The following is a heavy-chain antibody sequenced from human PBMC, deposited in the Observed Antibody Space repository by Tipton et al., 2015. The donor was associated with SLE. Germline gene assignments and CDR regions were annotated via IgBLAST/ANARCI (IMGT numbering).Heavy chain of an antibody. Sequence: TLSLTCTVSGGSFSGYYWTWIRQPPGKGLEWIGNIYRSGATYYNPSLKSRVTISMDRSENHFSLRLSSVTAADTAVFYCASAGNRFSPPFDDWGQGALVTVSS. CDR2: IYRSGAT. CDR3: ASAGNRFSPPFDD. CDR1: GGSFSGYY. V-gene: IGHV4-30-2*01. J-gene: IGHJ4*02. D-gene: IGHD1-1*01.